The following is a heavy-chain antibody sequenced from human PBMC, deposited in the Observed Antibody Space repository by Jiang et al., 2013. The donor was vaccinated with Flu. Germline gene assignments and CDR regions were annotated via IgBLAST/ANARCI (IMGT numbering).Heavy chain of an antibody. Sequence: PGKGLEWVAVIWYDGSNKYYADSVKGRFTISRDNSKNTLYLQMNSLRAEDTAVYYCARDGSIFGVVIMNYYGMDVWGQGTTGTVSS. V-gene: IGHV3-33*01. CDR2: IWYDGSNK. D-gene: IGHD3-3*01. CDR3: ARDGSIFGVVIMNYYGMDV. J-gene: IGHJ6*02.